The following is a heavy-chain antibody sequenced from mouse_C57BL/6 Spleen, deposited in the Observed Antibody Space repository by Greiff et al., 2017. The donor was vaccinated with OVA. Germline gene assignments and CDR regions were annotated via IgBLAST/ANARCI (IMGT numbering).Heavy chain of an antibody. Sequence: QVQLQQSGPELVKPGASVKISCKASGYAFSSSWMNWVKQRPGKGLEWIGRIYPGDGDTNYNGKFKGKATLTADKSSSTAYMQLSSLTSEDSAVYFCARGGYGSSYAMDDWGQGTSVTVSS. J-gene: IGHJ4*01. V-gene: IGHV1-82*01. CDR2: IYPGDGDT. CDR3: ARGGYGSSYAMDD. CDR1: GYAFSSSW. D-gene: IGHD1-1*01.